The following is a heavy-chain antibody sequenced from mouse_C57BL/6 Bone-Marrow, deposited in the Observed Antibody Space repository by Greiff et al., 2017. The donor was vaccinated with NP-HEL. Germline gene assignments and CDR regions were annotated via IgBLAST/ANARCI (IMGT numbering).Heavy chain of an antibody. Sequence: VQLQQSGAELVKPGASVKMSCKASGYTFTSYWITWVKQRPGQGLEWIGDIYPGSGSTNYNEKFKSKATLTVDTSSSTAYMQLSSLTSEDSAVYYCARPLYGSSSDYWGQGTTLTVSS. CDR3: ARPLYGSSSDY. V-gene: IGHV1-55*01. D-gene: IGHD1-1*01. J-gene: IGHJ2*01. CDR2: IYPGSGST. CDR1: GYTFTSYW.